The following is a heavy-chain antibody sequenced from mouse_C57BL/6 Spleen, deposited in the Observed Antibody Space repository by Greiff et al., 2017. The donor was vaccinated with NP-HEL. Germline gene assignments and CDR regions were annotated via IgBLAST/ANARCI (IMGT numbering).Heavy chain of an antibody. V-gene: IGHV1-26*01. D-gene: IGHD4-1*02. CDR3: ARYNWDKGYFDV. Sequence: VQLQQSGPELVKPGASVKISCKASGYTFTDYYMNWVKQSHGKSLEWIGDINPNNGGTSYNQKFKGKATLTVDKSSSTAYMELRSLTSEDSAVYYCARYNWDKGYFDVWGTGTTVTVSS. CDR2: INPNNGGT. J-gene: IGHJ1*03. CDR1: GYTFTDYY.